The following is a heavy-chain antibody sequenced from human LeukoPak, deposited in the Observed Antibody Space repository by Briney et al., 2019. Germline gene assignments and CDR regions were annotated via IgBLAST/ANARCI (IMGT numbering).Heavy chain of an antibody. J-gene: IGHJ6*02. V-gene: IGHV1-2*04. D-gene: IGHD3-10*01. Sequence: ASVKVSCKASGYTFTGYYMHWVRQAPGQGLEWMGWINPNSGGTNYAQKFQGWVTMTRDTSISTAYMELSRLRSDDTAVYYCARDGGSGSSYVYGMDVWGQGTTVTVSS. CDR2: INPNSGGT. CDR1: GYTFTGYY. CDR3: ARDGGSGSSYVYGMDV.